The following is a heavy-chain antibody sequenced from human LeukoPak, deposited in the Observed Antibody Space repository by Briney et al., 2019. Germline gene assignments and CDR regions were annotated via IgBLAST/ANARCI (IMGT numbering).Heavy chain of an antibody. CDR1: GFPFSTYA. CDR2: IRGSDGST. D-gene: IGHD4-17*01. CDR3: AKDVYGDYGGLDY. Sequence: GGSLRLSCAASGFPFSTYAMGWVRQAPGKGLEWVSSIRGSDGSTYYADSVKGRFAISRDNSKNTLYLQMNSLRADDTAVYYCAKDVYGDYGGLDYWGQGTLVTVSS. J-gene: IGHJ4*02. V-gene: IGHV3-23*01.